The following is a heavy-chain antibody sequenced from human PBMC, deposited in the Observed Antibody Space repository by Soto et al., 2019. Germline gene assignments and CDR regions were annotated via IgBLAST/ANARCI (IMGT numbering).Heavy chain of an antibody. CDR2: IWYDGSNK. CDR3: ARDRLGTYYDFWSGYPSWFGP. D-gene: IGHD3-3*01. V-gene: IGHV3-33*01. J-gene: IGHJ5*02. Sequence: GGSLRLSCAASGFTFSSYGMHWVRQAPGKGLEWVAVIWYDGSNKYYAESVKGRFTISRENSKNTLYLQMNSLRAEDTAVYYCARDRLGTYYDFWSGYPSWFGPWGQGTLVTVSS. CDR1: GFTFSSYG.